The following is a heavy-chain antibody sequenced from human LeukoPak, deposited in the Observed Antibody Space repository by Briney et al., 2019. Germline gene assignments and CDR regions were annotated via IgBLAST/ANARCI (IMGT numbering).Heavy chain of an antibody. D-gene: IGHD3-10*01. J-gene: IGHJ4*02. V-gene: IGHV4-4*02. CDR2: INHSGST. CDR3: ASRAGRYGSGSYYIDY. CDR1: GGSISSSNW. Sequence: PSGTLSLTCAVSGGSISSSNWWSWVRQPPGKGLEWIGEINHSGSTNYNPSLKSRVTISVDTSKNQFSLKLSSVTAADTAVYYCASRAGRYGSGSYYIDYWGQGTLVTVSS.